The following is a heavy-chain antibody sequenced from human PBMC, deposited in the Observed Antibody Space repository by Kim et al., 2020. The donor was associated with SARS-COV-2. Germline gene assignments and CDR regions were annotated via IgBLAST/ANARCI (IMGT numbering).Heavy chain of an antibody. D-gene: IGHD6-13*01. V-gene: IGHV4-31*02. Sequence: LKSRVTISVDTSKNQFSLKLSSVTAADTAVYYCARDWGSSYASGGGAFDIWGQGTMVTVSS. J-gene: IGHJ3*02. CDR3: ARDWGSSYASGGGAFDI.